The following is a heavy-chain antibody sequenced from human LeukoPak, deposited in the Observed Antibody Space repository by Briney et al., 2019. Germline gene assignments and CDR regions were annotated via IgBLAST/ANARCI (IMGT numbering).Heavy chain of an antibody. J-gene: IGHJ4*02. V-gene: IGHV4-39*01. CDR2: IFHSGDT. Sequence: SETLSLICTASGDSISSSSFYWGWIRQPPGKGLEWIGSIFHSGDTHYSPSLKSRVTTSVDTSKNQFSLSVRYVTAADTAVYYCARVTNFFDYWGQG. CDR1: GDSISSSSFY. CDR3: ARVTNFFDY. D-gene: IGHD3-10*01.